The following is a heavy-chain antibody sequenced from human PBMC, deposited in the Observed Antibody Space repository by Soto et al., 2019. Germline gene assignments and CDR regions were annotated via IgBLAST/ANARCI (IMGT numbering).Heavy chain of an antibody. J-gene: IGHJ3*02. Sequence: QLQLQESGPGLVKPSETLSLTCTVSGGSISSSSYYWGWIRQPPGKGLEWIGSIYYSGSTYYNPSLKSRVTISVDTSKNQFSLKLSSVTAADTAVYYCARRNKNNWNDAFDIWGQGTMVTVSS. V-gene: IGHV4-39*01. D-gene: IGHD1-1*01. CDR1: GGSISSSSYY. CDR3: ARRNKNNWNDAFDI. CDR2: IYYSGST.